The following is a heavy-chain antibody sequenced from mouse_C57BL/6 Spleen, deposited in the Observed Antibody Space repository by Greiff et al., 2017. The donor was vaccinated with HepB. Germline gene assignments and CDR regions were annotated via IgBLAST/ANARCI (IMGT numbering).Heavy chain of an antibody. J-gene: IGHJ2*01. Sequence: DVQLQESGPGMVKPSQSLSLTCTVTGYSITSGYDWHWIRHFPGNKLEWMGYISYSGSTNYNPSLKSRISITHDTSKNHFFLKLNSVTTEDTATYYCARGNYDSFDYWGQGTTLTVSS. CDR2: ISYSGST. D-gene: IGHD2-4*01. V-gene: IGHV3-1*01. CDR3: ARGNYDSFDY. CDR1: GYSITSGYD.